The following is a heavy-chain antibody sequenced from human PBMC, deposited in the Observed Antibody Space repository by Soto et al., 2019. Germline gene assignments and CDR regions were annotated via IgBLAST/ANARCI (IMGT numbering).Heavy chain of an antibody. D-gene: IGHD6-13*01. CDR1: GFTFSSYG. Sequence: QVQLVESGGGVVQHGRSLRLSCAASGFTFSSYGMHWVRQAPGKGLEWVAVIWYDGSNKYYADSVKGRFTISRDNSKNTLYLQMNGLRAEDTAVYYCARDLVTRFDYWGQGTLVTVSS. CDR3: ARDLVTRFDY. CDR2: IWYDGSNK. V-gene: IGHV3-33*01. J-gene: IGHJ4*02.